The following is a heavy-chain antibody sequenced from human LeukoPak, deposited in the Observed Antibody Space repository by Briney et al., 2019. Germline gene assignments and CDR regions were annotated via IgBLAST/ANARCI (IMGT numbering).Heavy chain of an antibody. CDR1: GFTSDDYA. Sequence: GRSLRLSCAASGFTSDDYAMHWVRQAPGKGLEWVSGINWNSGTIGYADSVKGRFTISRDNAKNSLYLQMSSLRAEDTAVYYCAGNPPFYDGDFDHWGQGTLVTVSS. CDR3: AGNPPFYDGDFDH. J-gene: IGHJ4*02. V-gene: IGHV3-9*02. D-gene: IGHD2/OR15-2a*01. CDR2: INWNSGTI.